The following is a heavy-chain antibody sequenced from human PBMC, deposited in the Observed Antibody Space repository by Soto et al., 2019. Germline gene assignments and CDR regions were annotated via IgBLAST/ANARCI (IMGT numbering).Heavy chain of an antibody. CDR1: GFSLTTRGVG. CDR2: IYWDDDK. Sequence: QITLKESGPPLVKPTQTLTLTCTFSGFSLTTRGVGVGWIRQPPGKALECLALIYWDDDKRYSPSLQSRLSITNDTPKHQVVLTMTNVDPVDTATYYCAHIPNYYQYDWFDPWGQGTLVSVSS. D-gene: IGHD3-16*01. J-gene: IGHJ5*02. V-gene: IGHV2-5*02. CDR3: AHIPNYYQYDWFDP.